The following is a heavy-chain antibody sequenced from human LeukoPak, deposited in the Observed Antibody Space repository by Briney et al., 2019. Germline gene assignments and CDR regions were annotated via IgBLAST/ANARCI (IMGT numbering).Heavy chain of an antibody. D-gene: IGHD3-9*01. CDR1: GFTFKLYW. Sequence: GSLRLSCAASGFTFKLYWMHWVRQVPGKRPVWVSRINDDGSDTVYADSVRGRFTISRDDAKNTVYLQMNSLRAEDTAVYYCARGPVLRYFDWFYWGQGTLVTVSS. CDR3: ARGPVLRYFDWFY. V-gene: IGHV3-74*01. J-gene: IGHJ4*02. CDR2: INDDGSDT.